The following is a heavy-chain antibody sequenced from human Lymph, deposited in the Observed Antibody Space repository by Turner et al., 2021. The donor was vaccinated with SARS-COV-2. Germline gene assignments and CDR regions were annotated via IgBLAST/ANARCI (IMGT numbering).Heavy chain of an antibody. D-gene: IGHD1-26*01. CDR1: GFTFSSHG. CDR3: AREGVVGVTSGLDY. Sequence: QVQLVESGGGVVQPGRSLRLSCAASGFTFSSHGMHWFRQAPGKGREWVAVICYDGSNKYHADSVKGRFTISRDNSKNTLYLQMNSLRAEDTAVYYCAREGVVGVTSGLDYWGQGTLVTVSS. CDR2: ICYDGSNK. J-gene: IGHJ4*02. V-gene: IGHV3-33*01.